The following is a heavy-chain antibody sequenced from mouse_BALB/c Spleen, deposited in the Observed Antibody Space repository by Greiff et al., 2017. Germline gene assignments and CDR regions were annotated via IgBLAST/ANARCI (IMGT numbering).Heavy chain of an antibody. J-gene: IGHJ2*01. CDR1: GFTIKDSY. Sequence: VQLQQSGAELVKPGASVKLSCTASGFTIKDSYMHWVKQRPEQGLEWIGRIDPANGNTKYDPKFQGKATITADTSSNTAYLQLSSLTSEDTAVYYCARRYYGSSGDFDYWGQGTTLTVSS. CDR2: IDPANGNT. D-gene: IGHD1-1*01. CDR3: ARRYYGSSGDFDY. V-gene: IGHV14-3*02.